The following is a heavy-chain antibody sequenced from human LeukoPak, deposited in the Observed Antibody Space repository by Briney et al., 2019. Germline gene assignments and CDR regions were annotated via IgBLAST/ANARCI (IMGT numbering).Heavy chain of an antibody. D-gene: IGHD4-23*01. CDR1: GFTFGDYA. CDR3: SRGRFNSYFDY. Sequence: GGSLRLSFTASGFTFGDYAMSWFRQAPGKGLEWVGFIRSKAYGGTTEYAASVKGRFTISRDDSTSIAYLQMNSLKTEDTAMYYCSRGRFNSYFDYWGQGALVTVSS. CDR2: IRSKAYGGTT. V-gene: IGHV3-49*03. J-gene: IGHJ4*02.